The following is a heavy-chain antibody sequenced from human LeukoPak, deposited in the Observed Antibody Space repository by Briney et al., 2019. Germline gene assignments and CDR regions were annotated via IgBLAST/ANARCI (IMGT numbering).Heavy chain of an antibody. J-gene: IGHJ4*02. V-gene: IGHV3-23*01. CDR2: IIGSGGST. Sequence: GGSLRLSCAASGFTFNNYAMSWVRQAPGKGLEWVSGIIGSGGSTYYADSVKGRFTISRDNSKNTLYLQMNSLRAEDTAVYYCARGNLLTGKYMVYWGQGTLVTVSS. CDR3: ARGNLLTGKYMVY. CDR1: GFTFNNYA. D-gene: IGHD3-9*01.